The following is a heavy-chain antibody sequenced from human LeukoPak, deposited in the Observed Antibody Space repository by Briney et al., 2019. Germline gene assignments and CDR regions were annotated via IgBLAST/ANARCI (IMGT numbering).Heavy chain of an antibody. V-gene: IGHV5-51*01. D-gene: IGHD6-19*01. J-gene: IGHJ3*01. CDR2: IYPGDSDT. CDR1: GYSFTNYW. CDR3: ARQEFSSGHDAFNL. Sequence: GESLKISCKGSGYSFTNYWIGWVRQMPEKGLEWMGIIYPGDSDTRYSPSFQGQVTISADKSISTAYLQWSSLKASDTAMYYCARQEFSSGHDAFNLWGQGTTVIVSS.